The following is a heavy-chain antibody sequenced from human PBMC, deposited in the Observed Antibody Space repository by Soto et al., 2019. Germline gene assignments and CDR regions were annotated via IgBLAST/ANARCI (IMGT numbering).Heavy chain of an antibody. Sequence: GESLKISCKVSGYSFTSYWISWVRQMPGKGLEWMGRIDPSDSYTNYSPSFQGHVTISADKSISTAYLQWSSLKASDTAMYYCASNLPGTTSFVGMNYYYYYGMDVWGQGTTVTVSS. CDR3: ASNLPGTTSFVGMNYYYYYGMDV. CDR1: GYSFTSYW. D-gene: IGHD4-17*01. J-gene: IGHJ6*02. V-gene: IGHV5-10-1*01. CDR2: IDPSDSYT.